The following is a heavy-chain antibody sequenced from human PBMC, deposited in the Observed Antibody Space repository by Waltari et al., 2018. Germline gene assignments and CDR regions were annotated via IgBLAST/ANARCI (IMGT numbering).Heavy chain of an antibody. CDR1: GFTVRSNY. D-gene: IGHD2-15*01. CDR3: ARDFSVVVAASGMDV. J-gene: IGHJ6*02. CDR2: IYSGGST. Sequence: EVQLVESGGGLVQPGGSLRLSCAASGFTVRSNYMSWVRQAPGKGLEWVSVIYSGGSTYYADSVKGRFTISRDNSKNTLYLQMNSLRAEDTAVYYCARDFSVVVAASGMDVWGQGTTVTVSS. V-gene: IGHV3-66*02.